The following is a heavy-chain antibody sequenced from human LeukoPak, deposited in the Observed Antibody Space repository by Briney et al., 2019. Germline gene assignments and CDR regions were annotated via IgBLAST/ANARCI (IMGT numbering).Heavy chain of an antibody. CDR2: INHSGST. V-gene: IGHV4-34*01. CDR3: GCSSWYRGGPVDY. CDR1: GGSFSGYY. Sequence: SETLSLTCAVYGGSFSGYYWSWIRQPPGKGLEWIGEINHSGSTNYNPSLKSRVTISVDTSKNQFSLKLSSVTAADTAVYYCGCSSWYRGGPVDYWGQEPWSPSPQ. J-gene: IGHJ4*01. D-gene: IGHD6-13*01.